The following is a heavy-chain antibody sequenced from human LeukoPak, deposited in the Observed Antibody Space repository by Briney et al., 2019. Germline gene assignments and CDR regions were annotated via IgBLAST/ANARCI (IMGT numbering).Heavy chain of an antibody. CDR1: GFTFSTYS. CDR2: ISSSSSSTM. CDR3: ARLQGSGSFSSFDY. D-gene: IGHD3-10*01. J-gene: IGHJ4*02. V-gene: IGHV3-48*01. Sequence: GGSLRLSCAASGFTFSTYSMNWVRQTPGKGLEWVSYISSSSSSTMYYADSVKGRFTISRDKAKNSLSLQMYSLRAEDTAVYYCARLQGSGSFSSFDYWGQGTLVTVSS.